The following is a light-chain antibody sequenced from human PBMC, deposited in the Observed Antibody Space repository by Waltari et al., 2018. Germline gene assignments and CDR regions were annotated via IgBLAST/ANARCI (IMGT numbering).Light chain of an antibody. CDR2: SNN. CDR3: AAWDDSLTGWM. J-gene: IGLJ3*02. V-gene: IGLV1-44*01. CDR1: TSNIGGNT. Sequence: QSVLTQPPSASGTPGQRVTISCSGSTSNIGGNTVNWYQQLPGPAPKLLIYSNNQRPSGVPDRFSGSKSGTSASLAISGLQSEDEADYYCAAWDDSLTGWMFGGGTKLTVL.